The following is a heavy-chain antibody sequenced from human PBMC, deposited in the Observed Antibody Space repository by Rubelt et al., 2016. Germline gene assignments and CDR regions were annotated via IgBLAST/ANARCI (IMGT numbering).Heavy chain of an antibody. Sequence: GGSLRLSCAASGFTFSSYSMNWVRQAPGKGLEWVSSISSSSSYIYYADSVKGRFTISRDNAKNSLYLQMNSLRAEDTAVYYCARGHGFLEWSVYYYYMDVWGKGTTVTVSS. J-gene: IGHJ6*03. CDR1: GFTFSSYS. D-gene: IGHD3-3*01. V-gene: IGHV3-21*01. CDR3: ARGHGFLEWSVYYYYMDV. CDR2: ISSSSSYI.